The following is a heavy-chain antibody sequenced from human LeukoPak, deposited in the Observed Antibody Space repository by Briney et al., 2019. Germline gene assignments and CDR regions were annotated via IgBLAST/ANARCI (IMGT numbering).Heavy chain of an antibody. CDR3: AREIIAAAGIGDPDPGLNWFDP. CDR2: IYYSGST. CDR1: GGSISSGGYY. V-gene: IGHV4-31*03. Sequence: PSETLSLTCTVSGGSISSGGYYWSWIRQHPGKGLEWIGYIYYSGSTYYNPSLKSRVTISVDTSKNQFSLKLSSVTAADTAVYYCAREIIAAAGIGDPDPGLNWFDPWGQGTLVTVSS. D-gene: IGHD6-13*01. J-gene: IGHJ5*02.